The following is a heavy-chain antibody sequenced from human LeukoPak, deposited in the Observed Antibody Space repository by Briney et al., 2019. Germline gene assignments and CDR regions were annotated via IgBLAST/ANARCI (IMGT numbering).Heavy chain of an antibody. J-gene: IGHJ3*02. CDR3: ARHVTSSRVAFDI. CDR2: FNPGDSDI. CDR1: GYSFTTYW. V-gene: IGHV5-51*01. Sequence: GESLKIFCEVYGYSFTTYWLGWVLQMPGKGLEWMVTFNPGDSDIRYSPSFQGQVTISADKSISTAYLQWSSLKASDTAMYYCARHVTSSRVAFDIWGQGTMVTVSS. D-gene: IGHD2-2*01.